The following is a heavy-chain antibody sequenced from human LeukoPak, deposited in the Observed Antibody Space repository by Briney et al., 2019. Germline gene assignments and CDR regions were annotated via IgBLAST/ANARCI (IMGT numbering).Heavy chain of an antibody. D-gene: IGHD3-22*01. CDR3: ARLTFQYYDSSGYHQTTTHFDY. CDR1: GGTFSSYA. Sequence: ASVKVSCKASGGTFSSYAISWVRQAPGQGLEWMGWISAYNGNTNYAQKLQGRVTMTTDTSTSTAYMELRSLRSDDTAVYYCARLTFQYYDSSGYHQTTTHFDYWGQGTLVTASS. V-gene: IGHV1-18*01. CDR2: ISAYNGNT. J-gene: IGHJ4*02.